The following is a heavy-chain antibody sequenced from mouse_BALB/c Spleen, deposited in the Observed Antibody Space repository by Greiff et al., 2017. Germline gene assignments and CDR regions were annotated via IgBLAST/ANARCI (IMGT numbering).Heavy chain of an antibody. CDR1: GYTFTDYN. Sequence: EVQLQQSGPELVKPGASVKISCKASGYTFTDYNMHWVKQSHGKSLEWIGYIYPYNGGTGYNQKFKSKATLTVDNSSSTAYMELRSLTSEDSAVYYCARGGYYDWFAYWGQGTLVTVSA. V-gene: IGHV1S29*02. D-gene: IGHD1-1*01. CDR3: ARGGYYDWFAY. J-gene: IGHJ3*01. CDR2: IYPYNGGT.